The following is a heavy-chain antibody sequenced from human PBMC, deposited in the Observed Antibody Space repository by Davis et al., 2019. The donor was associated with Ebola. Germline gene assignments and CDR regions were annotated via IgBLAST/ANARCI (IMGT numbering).Heavy chain of an antibody. J-gene: IGHJ6*02. V-gene: IGHV5-10-1*01. CDR3: ASSPYYYYGMDV. CDR1: GYSFSTYW. Sequence: GESLKISCQGSGYSFSTYWINWVRQMPGKGLEWMGRIDPGASYTDSSPSFQGHVTMSTDKSINTAYLQWSSLKASDTAIYYCASSPYYYYGMDVWGQGTTVTVSS. CDR2: IDPGASYT.